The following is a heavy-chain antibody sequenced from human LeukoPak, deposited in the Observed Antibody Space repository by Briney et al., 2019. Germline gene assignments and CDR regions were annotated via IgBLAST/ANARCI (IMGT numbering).Heavy chain of an antibody. CDR3: ARQGQGTRDNWFDP. D-gene: IGHD1-1*01. V-gene: IGHV4-38-2*02. CDR2: IYYSGST. CDR1: GYSISSGYY. J-gene: IGHJ5*02. Sequence: SETLSLTCTVSGYSISSGYYWGWIRQPPGKWLEWIGSIYYSGSTYYNPSLKSRVTISVDTSKNQFSLKLSSVTAADTAVYYCARQGQGTRDNWFDPWGQGTLVTVSS.